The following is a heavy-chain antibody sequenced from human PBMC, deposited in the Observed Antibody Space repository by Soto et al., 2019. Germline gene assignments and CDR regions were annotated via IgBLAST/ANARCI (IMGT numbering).Heavy chain of an antibody. CDR3: ARVTPGNSNYLGWYFDL. V-gene: IGHV3-23*01. Sequence: VQLMESGGGLVQPGGSLRLSCAASGFTFSSYAMSFFRQAPGKGLEWVSAVSVSGGSTYYGDSVKGRFTISRDNSQDTLYLHMNSLRAEDTAVYYCARVTPGNSNYLGWYFDLWGRGTLVTVSS. CDR2: VSVSGGST. D-gene: IGHD4-4*01. CDR1: GFTFSSYA. J-gene: IGHJ2*01.